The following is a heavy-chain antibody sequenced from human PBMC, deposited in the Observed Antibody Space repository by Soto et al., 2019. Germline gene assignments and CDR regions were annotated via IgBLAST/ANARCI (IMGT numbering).Heavy chain of an antibody. D-gene: IGHD2-2*01. Sequence: GGSLRLSCAASRFTFKTYTMDWVRLSPGKGLEWVSSISGSGNYIYHADSVKGRFSISRDNAKNSLFLQMNSLRAEDTAVYYCVRNKGGCSSTSCHSYGMDVWGQGTTVTVSS. CDR3: VRNKGGCSSTSCHSYGMDV. CDR2: ISGSGNYI. V-gene: IGHV3-21*01. J-gene: IGHJ6*02. CDR1: RFTFKTYT.